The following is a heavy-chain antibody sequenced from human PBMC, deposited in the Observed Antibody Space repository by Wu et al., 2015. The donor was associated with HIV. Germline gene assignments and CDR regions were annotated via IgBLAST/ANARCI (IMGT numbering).Heavy chain of an antibody. CDR1: GGTFSRNA. CDR3: ATTYRDQLLSHGRTTGGLLAFDI. Sequence: QVQLVQSEAEVRKPGSSVKVSCKGSGGTFSRNAISWVRQAPGHGLEWMGGIIPFFGIATYAQNFQGRVTITVDDSTTTAYMQLNSLRSEDTAMFYCATTYRDQLLSHGRTTGGLLAFDIWGQGTLVTVSS. V-gene: IGHV1-69*12. J-gene: IGHJ3*02. CDR2: IIPFFGIA. D-gene: IGHD2-2*01.